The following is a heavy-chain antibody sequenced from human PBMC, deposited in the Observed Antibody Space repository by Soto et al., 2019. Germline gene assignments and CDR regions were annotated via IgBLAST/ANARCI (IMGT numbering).Heavy chain of an antibody. V-gene: IGHV1-69*06. CDR2: IIPIFGTA. Sequence: QVQLVQSGAEVKKPGSSVKVSCKASGGTFSSYAISWVRQAPGQGLEWMGGIIPIFGTANYAQKFQGRVTITADKATSTAYMELSSLRSEDTAVYYCARSGDYCSGGSCYRGYFDYWGKGTLVTVSS. CDR3: ARSGDYCSGGSCYRGYFDY. D-gene: IGHD2-15*01. J-gene: IGHJ4*02. CDR1: GGTFSSYA.